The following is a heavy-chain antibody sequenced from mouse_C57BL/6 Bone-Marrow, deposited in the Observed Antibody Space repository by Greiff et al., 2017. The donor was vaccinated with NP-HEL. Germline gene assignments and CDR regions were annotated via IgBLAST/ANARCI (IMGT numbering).Heavy chain of an antibody. D-gene: IGHD2-4*01. Sequence: EVKVVESGGGLVQSGRSLRLSCATSGFTFSDFYMEWVRQAPGKGLEWIAASRHKGNDYTTEYNASVKGRFIVSRATSQSILYLQRNALRAYDTAIYYGARDDDFDYYAMDYWGQGTSVTVSS. J-gene: IGHJ4*01. CDR2: SRHKGNDYTT. CDR3: ARDDDFDYYAMDY. V-gene: IGHV7-1*01. CDR1: GFTFSDFY.